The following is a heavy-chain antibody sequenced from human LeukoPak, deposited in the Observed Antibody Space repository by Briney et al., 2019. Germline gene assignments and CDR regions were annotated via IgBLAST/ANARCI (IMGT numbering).Heavy chain of an antibody. V-gene: IGHV3-11*04. D-gene: IGHD2-2*01. CDR3: VSFYETY. J-gene: IGHJ4*02. Sequence: PGGSLRLSCAASGFTFSDYYMTWIRQHPGKGLEWVSYIIISGTTTFYVDSVKGRFTISRDNTKNSVYLQMNNLRAEDTAVYYCVSFYETYWGRGTLVTVSS. CDR1: GFTFSDYY. CDR2: IIISGTTT.